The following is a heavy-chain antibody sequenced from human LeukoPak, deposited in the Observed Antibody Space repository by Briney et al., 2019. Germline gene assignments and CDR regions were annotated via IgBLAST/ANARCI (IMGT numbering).Heavy chain of an antibody. J-gene: IGHJ4*02. CDR2: ISGSGGST. CDR3: AKDHPDYYGSGKFDY. CDR1: GFTFSSYA. D-gene: IGHD3-10*01. V-gene: IGHV3-23*01. Sequence: GGSLRLCCAASGFTFSSYAMSWVRQAPGKGLEWVSAISGSGGSTYYADSVKGRFTISRDNSKNTLYLQMNSLRAEDTAVYYCAKDHPDYYGSGKFDYWGQGTLVTVSS.